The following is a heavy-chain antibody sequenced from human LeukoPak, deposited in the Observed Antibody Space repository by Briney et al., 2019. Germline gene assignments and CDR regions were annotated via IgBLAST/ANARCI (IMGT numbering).Heavy chain of an antibody. CDR3: I. CDR1: GGSISSSYW. CDR2: VYHSGST. V-gene: IGHV4-4*02. J-gene: IGHJ3*02. Sequence: SETLSLTCAVSGGSISSSYWWSWVRQPPGKGLEWIGEVYHSGSTNYSPSLKSRVTLSVDKSKNQFSLRLSSVTAADTAVYFDIWGQGTMVTVSS.